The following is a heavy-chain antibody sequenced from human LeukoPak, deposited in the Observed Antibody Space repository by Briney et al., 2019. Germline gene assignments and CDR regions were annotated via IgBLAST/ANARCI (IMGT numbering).Heavy chain of an antibody. J-gene: IGHJ4*02. CDR2: ISGSGGST. V-gene: IGHV3-23*01. D-gene: IGHD3-10*01. Sequence: PGGSLRLSCAASGFTFSSYAMSWVRQAPGKGLEWVSGISGSGGSTYYADSVKGRFTISRDNSKNTLYLQMNSLRAEDTAVYYCAKDQEAITMVRGLIFSYWGQGTLVTVSS. CDR3: AKDQEAITMVRGLIFSY. CDR1: GFTFSSYA.